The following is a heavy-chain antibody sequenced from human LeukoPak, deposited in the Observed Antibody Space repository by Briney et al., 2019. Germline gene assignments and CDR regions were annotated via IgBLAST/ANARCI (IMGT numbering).Heavy chain of an antibody. Sequence: SESLSLTSAVSEGSICDSLYYWGSIRQPPRRGLEWIGILSHGGTAYYNPSRKTRATISGDTSRTPSTCNRKSLTAADPPVISCRKFRSGTIPVTWGQGILVTVYS. J-gene: IGHJ5*02. V-gene: IGHV4-39*06. CDR3: RKFRSGTIPVT. CDR1: EGSICDSLYY. CDR2: LSHGGTA. D-gene: IGHD1-7*01.